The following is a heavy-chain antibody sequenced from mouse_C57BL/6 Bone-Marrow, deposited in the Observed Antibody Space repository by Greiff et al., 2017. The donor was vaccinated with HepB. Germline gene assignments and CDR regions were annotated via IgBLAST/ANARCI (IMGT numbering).Heavy chain of an antibody. CDR3: ARADGTTVPFFDS. J-gene: IGHJ2*01. CDR2: IYPRSGNT. CDR1: GYTFTSYG. D-gene: IGHD1-1*01. Sequence: QVHLQQSGAELARPGASVKLSCKASGYTFTSYGISWVKQRTGQGLEWIGEIYPRSGNTYYNEKFKGKATLTADKSSSTAYMELRSLTSEDSAVYFCARADGTTVPFFDSWGQGTTLTVSS. V-gene: IGHV1-81*01.